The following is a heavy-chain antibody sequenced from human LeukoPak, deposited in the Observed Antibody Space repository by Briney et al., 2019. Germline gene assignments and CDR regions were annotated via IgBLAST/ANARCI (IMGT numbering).Heavy chain of an antibody. CDR2: IKKTGSET. D-gene: IGHD2-15*01. Sequence: PGGSLGLSCAASGFTFSHFWMSWVRQAPGKGLEWVAYIKKTGSETYYVDSVKGRFTITRDNTRSSLFLQMYSLRAEDTAVYFCAREDGYCSGGNCYSYFDSWGQGTLVTVSS. V-gene: IGHV3-7*01. CDR1: GFTFSHFW. J-gene: IGHJ4*02. CDR3: AREDGYCSGGNCYSYFDS.